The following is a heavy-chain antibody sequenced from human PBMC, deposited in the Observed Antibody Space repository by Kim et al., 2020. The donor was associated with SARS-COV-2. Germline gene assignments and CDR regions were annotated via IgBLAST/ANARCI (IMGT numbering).Heavy chain of an antibody. J-gene: IGHJ4*02. Sequence: SETLSLTCAVYGGSFRGYYWKWIRQPPGKGLEWIGEINDSGRSTNYNPSLKSRVTILVYTSKKQFSLKLTSVTAADTAVYYCATTSGYWGQGTLVTVSS. V-gene: IGHV4-34*01. CDR1: GGSFRGYY. CDR2: INDSGRST. CDR3: ATTSGY.